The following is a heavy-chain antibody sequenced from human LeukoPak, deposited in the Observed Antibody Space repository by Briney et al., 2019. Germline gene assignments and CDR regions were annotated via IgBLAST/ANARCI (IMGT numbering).Heavy chain of an antibody. CDR3: ARWRGIAAAGTAFDI. CDR2: IYYSGST. D-gene: IGHD6-13*01. CDR1: GGSISSYY. Sequence: SETLSLTCTVSGGSISSYYWSWIRQPLGKGLEWIGYIYYSGSTNYNPSLKSRVTISVDTSKNQFSLKLSSVTAADTAVYYCARWRGIAAAGTAFDIWGQGTMVTVSS. J-gene: IGHJ3*02. V-gene: IGHV4-59*12.